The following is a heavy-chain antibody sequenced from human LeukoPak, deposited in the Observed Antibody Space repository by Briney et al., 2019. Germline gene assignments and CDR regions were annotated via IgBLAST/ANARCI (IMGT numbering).Heavy chain of an antibody. CDR3: ARGGGFGELLSGY. CDR2: IYYSGST. CDR1: GGSISSYY. D-gene: IGHD3-10*01. Sequence: SETLSLTCTISGGSISSYYWSWIRQPPGKGLEWVGYIYYSGSTNYNPSLKSRVTISIDTSKNQFSLKLSSVTAADTAVYHCARGGGFGELLSGYWGQGILVTVSS. V-gene: IGHV4-59*01. J-gene: IGHJ4*02.